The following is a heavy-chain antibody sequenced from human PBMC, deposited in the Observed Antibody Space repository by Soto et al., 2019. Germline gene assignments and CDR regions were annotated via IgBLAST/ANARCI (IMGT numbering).Heavy chain of an antibody. J-gene: IGHJ4*02. V-gene: IGHV3-23*01. CDR2: FRTGGDDGTT. CDR1: GFTFSSYS. D-gene: IGHD3-10*01. Sequence: EVQLLESGGGLVQPGGSLRLSCAASGFTFSSYSMSWVRQAPGKGLEWVSGFRTGGDDGTTYYADSVKGRFTISSDNSKNTLFRQMNSLRAKDTAIYYYAKEVNYGPGSQYFDYWGQGTMVTVTS. CDR3: AKEVNYGPGSQYFDY.